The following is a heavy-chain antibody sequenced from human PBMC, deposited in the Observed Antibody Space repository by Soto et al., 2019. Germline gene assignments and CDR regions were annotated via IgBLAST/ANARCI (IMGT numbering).Heavy chain of an antibody. V-gene: IGHV3-9*01. CDR1: VFTFNDYA. D-gene: IGHD3-3*01. J-gene: IGHJ4*02. CDR3: AKDLHTMMFGVVIDY. Sequence: PGWSLRLSCVSSVFTFNDYAMHWVRQVPGRGLEWVSGISWNSGRIGYGDSAKGRFSISRDNARNSLFLEMNTLKPDDTALYYCAKDLHTMMFGVVIDYWGQGSLVTVSS. CDR2: ISWNSGRI.